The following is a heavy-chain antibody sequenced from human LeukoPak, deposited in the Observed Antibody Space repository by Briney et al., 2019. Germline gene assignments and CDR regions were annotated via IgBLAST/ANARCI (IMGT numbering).Heavy chain of an antibody. J-gene: IGHJ4*02. Sequence: AGSLRLSCAASGFTFSSYGMHWVRQAPGKGLEWVSYISSSGSTIYYADSVKGRFTISRDNAKNSLYLRMNSLRAEDTAVYYCARRPSLWLVDYWGQGTLVTVSS. CDR3: ARRPSLWLVDY. D-gene: IGHD6-19*01. V-gene: IGHV3-48*04. CDR2: ISSSGSTI. CDR1: GFTFSSYG.